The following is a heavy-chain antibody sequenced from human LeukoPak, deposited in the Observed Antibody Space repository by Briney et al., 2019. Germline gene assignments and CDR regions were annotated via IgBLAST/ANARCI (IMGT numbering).Heavy chain of an antibody. CDR2: ISSSSTI. CDR1: GFTFSSYS. V-gene: IGHV3-48*01. Sequence: GGSLRLSCAASGFTFSSYSMNWVRQAPGKGLEWVSYISSSSTIYYADSVKGRFTISRDNAKNSLYLQMNSLRAEDTAVYYCARDSCTAKVPCWGQGTLVTVSS. CDR3: ARDSCTAKVPC. J-gene: IGHJ4*02. D-gene: IGHD2-2*01.